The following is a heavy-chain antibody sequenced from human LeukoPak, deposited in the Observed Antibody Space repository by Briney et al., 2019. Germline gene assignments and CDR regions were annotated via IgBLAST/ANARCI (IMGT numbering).Heavy chain of an antibody. CDR3: ARDPGYCSSTSCYYFDY. V-gene: IGHV3-66*02. CDR2: IYSGGST. Sequence: GGSLRLFCAASGFTVRSNYMSWVRQAPGKGLEWVSVIYSGGSTYYADSVKGRFTITRDNSKNTLYLQMNSLRAEDTAVYYCARDPGYCSSTSCYYFDYWGQGTLVTVSS. D-gene: IGHD2-2*01. CDR1: GFTVRSNY. J-gene: IGHJ4*02.